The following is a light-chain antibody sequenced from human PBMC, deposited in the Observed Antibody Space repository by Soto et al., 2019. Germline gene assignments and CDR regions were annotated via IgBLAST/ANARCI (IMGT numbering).Light chain of an antibody. J-gene: IGKJ2*01. V-gene: IGKV3-11*01. CDR1: QSVNFY. Sequence: EIVLTQSPATLSLSPGERATLSCRASQSVNFYLAWYQQKPGRAPRLLIYDASNRATGIPARFSGSGSGTDFTLTISALEPEDFAVYYCQQRTTWPGTFGRGTRLEI. CDR3: QQRTTWPGT. CDR2: DAS.